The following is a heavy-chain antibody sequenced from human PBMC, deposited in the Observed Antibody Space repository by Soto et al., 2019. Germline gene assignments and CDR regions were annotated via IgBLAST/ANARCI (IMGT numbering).Heavy chain of an antibody. Sequence: QVQLVESGGGVVQPGRSLRLSCAASGCTFSSCGMHWVRQDPGKGLEWVAVVTYEENEIHYADSVKVRFTISRDNSKNTVYLQVDALRVDDSAGDYCEKEQSSGYLRTAESGGQGTLITVSS. CDR1: GCTFSSCG. D-gene: IGHD6-25*01. CDR3: EKEQSSGYLRTAES. CDR2: VTYEENEI. J-gene: IGHJ4*02. V-gene: IGHV3-30*18.